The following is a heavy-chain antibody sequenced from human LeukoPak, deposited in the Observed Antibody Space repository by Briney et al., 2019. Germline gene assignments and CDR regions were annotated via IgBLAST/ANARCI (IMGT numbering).Heavy chain of an antibody. CDR1: GYTFSSYE. J-gene: IGHJ4*02. D-gene: IGHD2-2*01. CDR3: AKDRAAALRQFDY. V-gene: IGHV3-48*03. Sequence: GGSLRLSCAASGYTFSSYEMKWVRQAPGKGLEWVSYISSSGRTVYYADSVKGRFTISRDNSKNTLYLQMNSLRAEDTAVYYCAKDRAAALRQFDYWGQGTLVTVSS. CDR2: ISSSGRTV.